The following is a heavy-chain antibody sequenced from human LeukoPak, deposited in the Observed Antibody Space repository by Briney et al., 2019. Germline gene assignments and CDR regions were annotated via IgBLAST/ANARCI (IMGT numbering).Heavy chain of an antibody. Sequence: SGGSLRLSCAASGFTFSSYSMNWVRQAPGKGLEWVANIKQDGSEKYYVDSVKGRFTISRDNAKNSLYLQMNSLRAEDTAVYYCARDRVPFWSGYYGGSGFDYWGQGTLVTVSS. V-gene: IGHV3-7*01. CDR3: ARDRVPFWSGYYGGSGFDY. D-gene: IGHD3-3*01. CDR2: IKQDGSEK. CDR1: GFTFSSYS. J-gene: IGHJ4*02.